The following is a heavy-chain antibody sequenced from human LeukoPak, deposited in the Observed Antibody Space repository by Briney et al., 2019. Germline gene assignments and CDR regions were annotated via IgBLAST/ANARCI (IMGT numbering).Heavy chain of an antibody. D-gene: IGHD6-19*01. J-gene: IGHJ6*03. Sequence: GGSLRLSCAASGFTFSSYAMHWVRQAPGKGLEWVSAISGSGGNTYYADSVKGRFTISRDNSKNTLYLQMNSLRAEDTAVYYCAKAAGYSSGGNYYYMDVWGKGTTVTISS. CDR1: GFTFSSYA. CDR2: ISGSGGNT. V-gene: IGHV3-23*01. CDR3: AKAAGYSSGGNYYYMDV.